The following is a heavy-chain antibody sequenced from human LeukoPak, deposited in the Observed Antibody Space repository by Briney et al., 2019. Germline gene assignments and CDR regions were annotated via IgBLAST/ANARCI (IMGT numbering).Heavy chain of an antibody. Sequence: GGSLRLSCAASGFTFSSYAMSWVRQAPGKGLEWVSAISGSGGSTYSADSVKGRFTISRDNSKNTLYLRMNSLRAEDTAVYYCAKGVAAAAPYYYYYGMDVWGQGTTVTVSS. J-gene: IGHJ6*02. CDR2: ISGSGGST. D-gene: IGHD6-13*01. V-gene: IGHV3-23*01. CDR3: AKGVAAAAPYYYYYGMDV. CDR1: GFTFSSYA.